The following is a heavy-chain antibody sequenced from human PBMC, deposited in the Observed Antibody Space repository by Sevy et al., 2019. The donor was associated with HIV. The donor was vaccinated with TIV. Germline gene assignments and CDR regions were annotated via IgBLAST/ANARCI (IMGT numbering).Heavy chain of an antibody. CDR1: GFTFSSYA. CDR2: ISSNGGST. J-gene: IGHJ6*03. D-gene: IGHD6-13*01. V-gene: IGHV3-64D*06. CDR3: EKDRGYSIRYYYYMDV. Sequence: GGSLRLSCSASGFTFSSYAMQWVRQAPGKGLEYVSAISSNGGSTYYADSVKGRFTISRDNSKNTLYLQMSSLRAEDKAVYYCEKDRGYSIRYYYYMDVWGKGTTVTVSS.